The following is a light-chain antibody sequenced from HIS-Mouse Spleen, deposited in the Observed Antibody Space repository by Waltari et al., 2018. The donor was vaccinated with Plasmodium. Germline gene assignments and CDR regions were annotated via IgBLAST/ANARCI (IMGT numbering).Light chain of an antibody. CDR1: QSISSY. Sequence: DFQMTQSPSSLSAPVGDRVTITCRASQSISSYLNWYQQKPGKAPKLLIYAASSLQSGVPSRFSGSGSGTDFTLTISSLQPEDFATYYCQQSHTFGQGTKLEIK. CDR3: QQSHT. V-gene: IGKV1-39*01. CDR2: AAS. J-gene: IGKJ2*01.